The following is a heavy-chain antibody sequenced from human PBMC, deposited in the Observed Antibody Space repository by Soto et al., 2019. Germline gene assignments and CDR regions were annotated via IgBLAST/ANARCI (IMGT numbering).Heavy chain of an antibody. CDR2: VSGSGGTP. J-gene: IGHJ5*02. D-gene: IGHD6-19*01. CDR3: ARCTVDTIVTSGWCHYLDP. V-gene: IGHV3-23*01. Sequence: EVQLLDSGGGLVQPGGSLRLSCAASGFTFSSSAMSWVRQAPGQGLEWVSAVSGSGGTPYYADSVRGRFTISRDNSKNTLYLQMNSLRAEDTAIYFCARCTVDTIVTSGWCHYLDPWGQGTLVTVSS. CDR1: GFTFSSSA.